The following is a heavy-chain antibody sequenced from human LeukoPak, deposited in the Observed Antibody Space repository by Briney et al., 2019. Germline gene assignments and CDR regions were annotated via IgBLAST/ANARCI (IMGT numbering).Heavy chain of an antibody. CDR1: GYTFTGYY. Sequence: ASVKVSCKASGYTFTGYYMHWVRQAPGQGLEWMGIINPSGGSTSYAQKFQGRVTMTRDMSTSTVYMELSSLRSEDTAVYYCARVPSNYYDSSGPKGPQYYFDYWGQGTLVTVSS. J-gene: IGHJ4*02. CDR3: ARVPSNYYDSSGPKGPQYYFDY. CDR2: INPSGGST. D-gene: IGHD3-22*01. V-gene: IGHV1-46*01.